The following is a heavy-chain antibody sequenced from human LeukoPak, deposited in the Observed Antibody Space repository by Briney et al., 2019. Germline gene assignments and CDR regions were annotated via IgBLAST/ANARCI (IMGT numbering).Heavy chain of an antibody. J-gene: IGHJ4*02. D-gene: IGHD3-22*01. CDR3: ARDYYDSSGYPPGGYYFDY. CDR2: ISAYNGNT. CDR1: GYTFTSYG. V-gene: IGHV1-18*01. Sequence: GASVKVSCKAPGYTFTSYGISWVRQAPGQGLEWMGWISAYNGNTNYAQKLQGRVTMTTDTSTSTAYMELRSLRSDDTAVYYCARDYYDSSGYPPGGYYFDYWGQGTLVTVSS.